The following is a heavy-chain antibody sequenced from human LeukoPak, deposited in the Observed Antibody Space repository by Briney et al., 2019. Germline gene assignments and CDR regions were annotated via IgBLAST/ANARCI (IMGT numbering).Heavy chain of an antibody. V-gene: IGHV6-1*01. CDR1: GDSVSNNSTS. Sequence: SQTLSLTCAISGDSVSNNSTSWNWIRQSPSRGLEWLGRTYYRSEWYNDYAVSVKSRITINPDTSKNQFSLQLNSVTPEDTAVYYCAKTENNWSYGMDVWGQGTTVTVSS. D-gene: IGHD1-20*01. CDR2: TYYRSEWYN. CDR3: AKTENNWSYGMDV. J-gene: IGHJ6*02.